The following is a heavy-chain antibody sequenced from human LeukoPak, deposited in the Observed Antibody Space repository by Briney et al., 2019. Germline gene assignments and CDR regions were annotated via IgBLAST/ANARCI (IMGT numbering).Heavy chain of an antibody. J-gene: IGHJ3*02. CDR1: GFTFSSYW. D-gene: IGHD3-10*01. Sequence: GGSLRLSCAASGFTFSSYWMSWVRQAPGKGLEWVANIKQDGSEKYYVDSVKGRFTISRDNAKNSLYLQMNSLRAEDTAVYYCARVDITMVRGVIIPLGAFDIWGQGTMVTVSS. CDR3: ARVDITMVRGVIIPLGAFDI. CDR2: IKQDGSEK. V-gene: IGHV3-7*01.